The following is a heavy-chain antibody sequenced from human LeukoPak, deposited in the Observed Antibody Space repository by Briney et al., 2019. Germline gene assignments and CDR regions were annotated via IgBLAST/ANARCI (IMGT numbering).Heavy chain of an antibody. J-gene: IGHJ4*02. CDR2: IIPIFGTA. Sequence: SVKVSCKASGGTFSSYAISWVRQAPGQGLEWMGGIIPIFGTANYAQKFQGRVTITADESTSTAYVELSSLRSEDTAVYYCARDPRYCSSTSCLYYFDYWGQGTLVTVSS. D-gene: IGHD2-2*01. CDR3: ARDPRYCSSTSCLYYFDY. V-gene: IGHV1-69*13. CDR1: GGTFSSYA.